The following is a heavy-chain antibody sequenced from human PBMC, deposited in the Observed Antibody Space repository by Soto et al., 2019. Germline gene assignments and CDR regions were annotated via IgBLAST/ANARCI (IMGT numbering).Heavy chain of an antibody. CDR1: GGSFSGYY. Sequence: QVQLQQWGAGLLKPSETLSLTCAVYGGSFSGYYWSWIRQPPGKGLEWIGEINHSGSTNYNPALKSQVTISVDTSKNQFSLKLSSVTAADTAVYYCASLRVRGVILSLYGMDVWGQGTTVTVSS. J-gene: IGHJ6*02. D-gene: IGHD3-10*01. CDR2: INHSGST. CDR3: ASLRVRGVILSLYGMDV. V-gene: IGHV4-34*01.